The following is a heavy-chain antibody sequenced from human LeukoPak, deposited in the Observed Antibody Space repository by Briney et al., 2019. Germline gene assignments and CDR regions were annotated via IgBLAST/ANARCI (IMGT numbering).Heavy chain of an antibody. D-gene: IGHD4-23*01. CDR3: ARANYGGNNWFDP. Sequence: ASVKVSCKASGGTFSSYAISWVRQALGQGLEWMGGIIPIFGTANYAQKFQGRVTITTDESTSTAFMELSSLRSEDTAVYYCARANYGGNNWFDPWGQGTLVTVSS. CDR2: IIPIFGTA. CDR1: GGTFSSYA. V-gene: IGHV1-69*05. J-gene: IGHJ5*02.